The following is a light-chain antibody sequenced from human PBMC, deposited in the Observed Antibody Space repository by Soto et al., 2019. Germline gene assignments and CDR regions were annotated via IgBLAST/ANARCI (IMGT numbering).Light chain of an antibody. CDR3: QHYNTYRWT. J-gene: IGKJ1*01. CDR1: QSISPY. V-gene: IGKV1-5*03. Sequence: IQMTQSPSTLSASVGDRVTITCRATQSISPYLAWYQQKPGKAPKLLIYKASILQSVVPSTFSGSGSGTEFTLTISSLQPDDFATYYCQHYNTYRWTFGQGTKVDIK. CDR2: KAS.